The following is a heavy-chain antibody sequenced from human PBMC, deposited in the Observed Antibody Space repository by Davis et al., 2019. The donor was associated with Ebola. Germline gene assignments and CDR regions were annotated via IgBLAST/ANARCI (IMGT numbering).Heavy chain of an antibody. CDR1: GDSISSGSYY. D-gene: IGHD3-3*01. CDR3: ARRYDYDFWSGSSFYFDL. Sequence: SETLSLTCTVPGDSISSGSYYWGWIRQPPGKGLEWTGSIHHTGNTYYNPSLESRVTISLDTTKNQVSLKLNSVTAADTAVYYCARRYDYDFWSGSSFYFDLWGQGTLVTVSS. J-gene: IGHJ4*02. CDR2: IHHTGNT. V-gene: IGHV4-39*01.